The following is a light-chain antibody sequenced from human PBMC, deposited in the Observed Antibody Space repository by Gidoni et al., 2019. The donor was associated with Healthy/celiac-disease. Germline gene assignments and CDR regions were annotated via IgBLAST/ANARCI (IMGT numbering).Light chain of an antibody. CDR3: QQSYSTLGT. CDR1: QSISSY. J-gene: IGKJ1*01. CDR2: AAS. Sequence: DIQMTQSPSSLSASVGDRVTITGRASQSISSYLNWYQQKPGKAPKLLIYAASSLQSGVPSRFSGSGSGTDFTITISSRQPEDVATYYCQQSYSTLGTFGQGTKVEIK. V-gene: IGKV1-39*01.